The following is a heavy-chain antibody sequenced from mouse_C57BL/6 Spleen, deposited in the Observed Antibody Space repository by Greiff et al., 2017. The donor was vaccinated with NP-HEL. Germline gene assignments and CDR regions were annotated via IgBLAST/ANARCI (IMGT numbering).Heavy chain of an antibody. CDR1: GFTFSSYA. Sequence: EVQVVESGGGLVKPGGSLKLSCAASGFTFSSYAMSWVRQTPEKRLEWVATISDGGSYTYYPDNVKGRFTISRDNAKNNLYLQMSHLKSEDTAMYYCAREEDSSGTWFAYWGQGTLVTVSA. CDR3: AREEDSSGTWFAY. D-gene: IGHD3-2*02. J-gene: IGHJ3*01. V-gene: IGHV5-4*01. CDR2: ISDGGSYT.